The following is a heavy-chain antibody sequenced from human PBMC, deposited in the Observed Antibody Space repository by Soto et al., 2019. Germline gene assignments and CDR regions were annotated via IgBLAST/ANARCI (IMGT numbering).Heavy chain of an antibody. J-gene: IGHJ4*02. CDR1: GGSISSYY. CDR3: ARGRRTYYFDY. D-gene: IGHD1-1*01. CDR2: IYYSGST. Sequence: SETLSLTCTVSGGSISSYYWSWIRQPPGKGLEWIGYIYYSGSTNYSPSLKSRVTISVDTSKNQFSLKLSSVTAADTAVYYCARGRRTYYFDYWGQGTLVPVSS. V-gene: IGHV4-59*01.